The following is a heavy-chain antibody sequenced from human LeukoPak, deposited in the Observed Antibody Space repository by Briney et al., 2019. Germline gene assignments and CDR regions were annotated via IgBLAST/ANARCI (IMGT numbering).Heavy chain of an antibody. Sequence: PSETLSLTCTVSGGSIGSYFWSWIRQPPGKGLEWIGYISKSGSTNNSPALKSRVTISIDTSKNQFSLKVTSVTAADTAVYYCARGALNWFGPWGQGTLVTVSS. CDR1: GGSIGSYF. CDR3: ARGALNWFGP. CDR2: ISKSGST. V-gene: IGHV4-59*01. J-gene: IGHJ5*02.